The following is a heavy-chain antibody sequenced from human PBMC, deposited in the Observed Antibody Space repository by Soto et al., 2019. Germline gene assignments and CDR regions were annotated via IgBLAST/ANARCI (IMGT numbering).Heavy chain of an antibody. CDR1: GCTFTSYD. D-gene: IGHD5-12*01. CDR2: MNPKSGKT. CDR3: GSGSYVRGNAVDN. Sequence: QVQLVQSGAEVKKPGSSVKVSCKASGCTFTSYDITWVRQATGQGLEWMGWMNPKSGKTSYAQKFHGRVTITRNTNISTAYMELSSLRSEETAVYYCGSGSYVRGNAVDNWGQGTMVTVSS. V-gene: IGHV1-8*01. J-gene: IGHJ3*02.